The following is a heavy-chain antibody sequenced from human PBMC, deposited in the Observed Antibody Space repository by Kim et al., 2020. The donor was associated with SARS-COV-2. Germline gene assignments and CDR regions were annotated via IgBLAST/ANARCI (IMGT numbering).Heavy chain of an antibody. Sequence: GGSLRLSCAAPGFIFSGYAMHWVRQAPGKGLEWVALLFYDGGNKYYADSVKGRFTISRDNSINTLYLQVNSLRTEDTAVYFCARGRIAADYYYMDVWGKG. V-gene: IGHV3-30*04. CDR3: ARGRIAADYYYMDV. D-gene: IGHD6-13*01. CDR2: LFYDGGNK. CDR1: GFIFSGYA. J-gene: IGHJ6*03.